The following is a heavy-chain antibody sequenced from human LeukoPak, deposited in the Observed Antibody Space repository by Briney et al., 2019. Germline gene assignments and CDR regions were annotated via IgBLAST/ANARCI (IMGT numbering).Heavy chain of an antibody. D-gene: IGHD1-26*01. Sequence: GSLRLSCAASGFTVSSNYMSWVRQAPGKGLEWIGYIDYSGSTNYNPSLKSRVTISVDTSKNQFSLKLRSVTAADTAVYYCARRKSGSYPFDYWGQGTLVTVSS. CDR3: ARRKSGSYPFDY. J-gene: IGHJ4*02. CDR1: GFTVSSNY. V-gene: IGHV4-59*08. CDR2: IDYSGST.